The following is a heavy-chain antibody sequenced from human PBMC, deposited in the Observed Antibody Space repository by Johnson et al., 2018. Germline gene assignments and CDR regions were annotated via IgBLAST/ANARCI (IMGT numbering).Heavy chain of an antibody. J-gene: IGHJ6*03. CDR2: ISYDGIDT. CDR1: GFTFSNSA. CDR3: ARAGDLQRITIFGVAVPAPDYNYYYMDV. V-gene: IGHV3-30-3*01. Sequence: QVQLVQSGGGVVQXGRSXRLXCAASGFTFSNSAMHWARQAPGKGLEWVAVISYDGIDTYYADSVKGRFPISRDNSKNTLFLQMNRLRGEDTAVDYCARAGDLQRITIFGVAVPAPDYNYYYMDVWGKGTTVTVSS. D-gene: IGHD3-3*01.